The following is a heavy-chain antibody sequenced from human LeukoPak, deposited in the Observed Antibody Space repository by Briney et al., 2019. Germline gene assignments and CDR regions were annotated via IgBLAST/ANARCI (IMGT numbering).Heavy chain of an antibody. Sequence: TSETLSLTCTVSGGSISDDYWSWLRQPPGEGLEWIAYIHYSGTTNYNPSLKSRVTISIDTSKKQFSLKVSSVTAAGTAVYYCARAATIWNPHSWGQGTLITVSS. V-gene: IGHV4-59*01. D-gene: IGHD5-12*01. J-gene: IGHJ4*02. CDR2: IHYSGTT. CDR3: ARAATIWNPHS. CDR1: GGSISDDY.